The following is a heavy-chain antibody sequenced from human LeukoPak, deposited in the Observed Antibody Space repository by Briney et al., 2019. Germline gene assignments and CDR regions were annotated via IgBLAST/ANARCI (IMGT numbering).Heavy chain of an antibody. CDR2: IIPIFGTA. Sequence: SVKVSFKASVGTFSSYAIGWVRQAPGQGLEWMGRIIPIFGTANYAQKFQGRVTITADKSTSTAYMELSSLRSEDTAVYYCARAGYSSGWYGYWGQGTLVTVSS. CDR1: VGTFSSYA. V-gene: IGHV1-69*06. CDR3: ARAGYSSGWYGY. D-gene: IGHD6-19*01. J-gene: IGHJ4*02.